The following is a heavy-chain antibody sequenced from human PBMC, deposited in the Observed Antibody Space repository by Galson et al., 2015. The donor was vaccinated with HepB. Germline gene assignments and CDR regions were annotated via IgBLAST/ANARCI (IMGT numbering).Heavy chain of an antibody. V-gene: IGHV3-23*01. CDR3: ASARGGGGDDSSGYYYVFPQILFDY. CDR2: ISGSGGST. Sequence: SLRLSCAASGFTFSSYAMSWVRQAPGKGLEWVSAISGSGGSTYYADSVKGRFTISRDNSKNTLYLQMNSLRAEDTAVYYCASARGGGGDDSSGYYYVFPQILFDYWGQGTLVTVSS. J-gene: IGHJ4*02. CDR1: GFTFSSYA. D-gene: IGHD3-22*01.